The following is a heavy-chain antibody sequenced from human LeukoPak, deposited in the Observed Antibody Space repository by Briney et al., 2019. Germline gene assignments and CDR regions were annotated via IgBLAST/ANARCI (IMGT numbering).Heavy chain of an antibody. CDR1: GFTFSSYG. Sequence: GGSLRLSCAASGFTFSSYGMSWVRQAPGKGPEWVSAISGGGRITYYADSVKGRFTISRDNSKNTLYLQMNSLRAEDTAVYYWAKDGGRNYDRSGYNTVDAFNIWGKGKMVTVSS. CDR2: ISGGGRIT. CDR3: AKDGGRNYDRSGYNTVDAFNI. D-gene: IGHD3-22*01. V-gene: IGHV3-23*01. J-gene: IGHJ3*02.